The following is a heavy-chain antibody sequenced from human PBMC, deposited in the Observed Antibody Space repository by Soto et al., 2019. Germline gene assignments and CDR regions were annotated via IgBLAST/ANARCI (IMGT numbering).Heavy chain of an antibody. Sequence: EVQLVESGGGLVQPGGSLRLSCAVSGFTFSTYWMHWVRQAPGKGLVWVSTISPDGTIPDYTDSVKGRLAISRDNAKSTLFLQINSLRPEDTAVYYCARFRGDAFDIWGQGTMVTVSS. CDR3: ARFRGDAFDI. V-gene: IGHV3-74*01. J-gene: IGHJ3*02. CDR1: GFTFSTYW. D-gene: IGHD3-10*01. CDR2: ISPDGTIP.